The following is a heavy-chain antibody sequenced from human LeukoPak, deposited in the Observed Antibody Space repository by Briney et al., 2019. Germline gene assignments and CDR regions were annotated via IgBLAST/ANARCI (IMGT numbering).Heavy chain of an antibody. CDR2: ISSSGLTI. CDR1: GFTFNDHY. CDR3: AKSERYSSGWSKYYFDY. V-gene: IGHV3-11*01. D-gene: IGHD6-19*01. J-gene: IGHJ4*02. Sequence: PGGSLRLSCAASGFTFNDHYMSWIRQAPGKGLEWVSYISSSGLTIYYADSVKGRFTISRDNSKNTLYLQMNSLRAEDTAVYYCAKSERYSSGWSKYYFDYWGQGTLVTVSS.